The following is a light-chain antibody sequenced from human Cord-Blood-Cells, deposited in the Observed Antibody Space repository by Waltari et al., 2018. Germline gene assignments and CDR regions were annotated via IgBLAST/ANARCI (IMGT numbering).Light chain of an antibody. CDR3: CSYAGSSTFVV. J-gene: IGLJ2*01. Sequence: QSALTQPAPVSGSPGQSTTISCTATSSVVGSHHIVSWYKHHPVKAPKLMIYEVSKRPSGVSNRVAGSKSDNTASLTISGLQAEDEADYYCCSYAGSSTFVVFGGGTKLTVL. V-gene: IGLV2-23*02. CDR1: SSVVGSHHI. CDR2: EVS.